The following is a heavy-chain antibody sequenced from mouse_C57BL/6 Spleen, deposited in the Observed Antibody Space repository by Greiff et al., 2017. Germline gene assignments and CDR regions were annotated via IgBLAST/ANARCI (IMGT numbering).Heavy chain of an antibody. D-gene: IGHD1-1*01. J-gene: IGHJ1*03. CDR1: GFSFNTYT. Sequence: EVKRVESGGGLVQPKGSLKLSCAASGFSFNTYTMNWVRQAPGKGLEWVARIRSKSNNYATYYADSVKDRFTISRDDSESMLYLQMNNLKTEDTAMYYCVRHPSSSHWYFDVWGTGTTVTVSS. CDR3: VRHPSSSHWYFDV. CDR2: IRSKSNNYAT. V-gene: IGHV10-1*01.